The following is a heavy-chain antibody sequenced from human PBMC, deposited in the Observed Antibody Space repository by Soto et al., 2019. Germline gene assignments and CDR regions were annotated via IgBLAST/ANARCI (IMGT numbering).Heavy chain of an antibody. CDR3: ATDFRGLASKDASDI. J-gene: IGHJ3*02. V-gene: IGHV3-74*01. CDR1: VFSFMSFC. CDR2: IHNDGSRT. Sequence: PWWCXRLSGAAGVFSFMSFCIHLSRQAPGKGLVCVAHIHNDGSRTSYADSVKGRFTISRANDKNTLYLQMNSLRAEDTAMYYCATDFRGLASKDASDIWGNGKMATV.